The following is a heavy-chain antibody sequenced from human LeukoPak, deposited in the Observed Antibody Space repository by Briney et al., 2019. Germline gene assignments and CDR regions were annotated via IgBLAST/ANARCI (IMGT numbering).Heavy chain of an antibody. CDR1: GFTFSSYS. CDR2: ISSSSSYI. CDR3: ATSTGYYYYFDY. Sequence: SGGSLRLSCAASGFTFSSYSMNWVRQAPGKGLEWVSSISSSSSYIYYADSVKGRFTISRDNAKNSLYLQMNSLRAEDTAVYYCATSTGYYYYFDYWGQGTLVTVSS. D-gene: IGHD3-9*01. J-gene: IGHJ4*02. V-gene: IGHV3-21*04.